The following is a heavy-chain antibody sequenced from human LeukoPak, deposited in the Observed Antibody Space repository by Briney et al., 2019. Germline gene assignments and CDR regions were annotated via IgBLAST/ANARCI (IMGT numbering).Heavy chain of an antibody. CDR1: GFTVSSNY. J-gene: IGHJ3*02. V-gene: IGHV3-30*03. Sequence: TGGSLRLSCVASGFTVSSNYMSWVRQAPGKGLEWVAIISKDGSMRYYADSVKGRFTVSRDNSNNAIYLQMNSLKSEDTAVYYCAGEKFDIWGQGTMVTVS. CDR3: AGEKFDI. CDR2: ISKDGSMR.